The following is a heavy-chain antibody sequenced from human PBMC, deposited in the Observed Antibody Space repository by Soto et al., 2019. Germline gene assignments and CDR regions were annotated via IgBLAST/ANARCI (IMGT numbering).Heavy chain of an antibody. CDR3: AHRPSYCSGCSCYSGFDY. Sequence: QITLKESGPTLVKPTQTLTLTCTFSGFSLSTSGVGVGWIRQPPGKALEWLALIYWDDDKRYSPSLKSRLTITKDTSKNQVVLTMTNMDPVVTATYYCAHRPSYCSGCSCYSGFDYWGQGTLVTVSS. CDR1: GFSLSTSGVG. V-gene: IGHV2-5*02. CDR2: IYWDDDK. D-gene: IGHD2-15*01. J-gene: IGHJ4*02.